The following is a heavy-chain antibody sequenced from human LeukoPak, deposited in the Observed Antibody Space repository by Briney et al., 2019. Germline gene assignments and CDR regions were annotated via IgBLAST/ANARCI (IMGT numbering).Heavy chain of an antibody. CDR3: ARAHDSSGYYF. V-gene: IGHV3-33*01. D-gene: IGHD3-22*01. J-gene: IGHJ4*02. Sequence: PGGSLRLSCAASGFTFSSYGMHGVRQAPGKGLEWVAVIWYDGSNKYYADSVKGRFTISRDNSKNTLYLQMNSLRAEDTPVYYCARAHDSSGYYFWGQGTLVTVSS. CDR2: IWYDGSNK. CDR1: GFTFSSYG.